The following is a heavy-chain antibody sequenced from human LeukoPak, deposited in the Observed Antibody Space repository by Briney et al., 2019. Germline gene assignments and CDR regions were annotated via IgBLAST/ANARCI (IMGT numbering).Heavy chain of an antibody. CDR3: ARDKAQWLIHSNNWFDP. D-gene: IGHD6-19*01. CDR2: INWNGGTT. Sequence: GGSLRLSCVVSGFKFNDYGMTWVRQAPGKGLEWVAGINWNGGTTDYSDSVKGRFTISRDNAKNSLYLQMNSLRAEDTAVYYCARDKAQWLIHSNNWFDPWGQGTLVTVSS. J-gene: IGHJ5*02. V-gene: IGHV3-20*04. CDR1: GFKFNDYG.